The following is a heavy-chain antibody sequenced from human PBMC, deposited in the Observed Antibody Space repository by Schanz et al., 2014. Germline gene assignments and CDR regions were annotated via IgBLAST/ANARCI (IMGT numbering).Heavy chain of an antibody. Sequence: EVQLVESGGGLVQPGGSLRLSCAASGFTVNTHYMSWVRQAPGKGLEWISSMYINSGSTQYADSVKGRFIISRDSSKNTLFLQMNSLRAEDTAVDFCARDGGRDGYNFAFDVWGQGTLVTVSS. CDR3: ARDGGRDGYNFAFDV. D-gene: IGHD5-12*01. CDR2: MYINSGST. J-gene: IGHJ3*01. CDR1: GFTVNTHY. V-gene: IGHV3-66*01.